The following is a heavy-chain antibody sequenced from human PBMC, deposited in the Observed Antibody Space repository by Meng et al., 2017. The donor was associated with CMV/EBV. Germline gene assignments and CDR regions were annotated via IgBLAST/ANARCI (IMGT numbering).Heavy chain of an antibody. V-gene: IGHV3-74*01. Sequence: GESLKISCAASGFSFSRYWMHWVRQAPGKGLEWVSRINTDGTNIGYADSVKGRFTISRDNAENTVYLQMNSLRAEDTAVYYCARGSRYGDRLTSMYDAFDIWGQGTMVTVSS. CDR3: ARGSRYGDRLTSMYDAFDI. D-gene: IGHD4-17*01. CDR2: INTDGTNI. J-gene: IGHJ3*02. CDR1: GFSFSRYW.